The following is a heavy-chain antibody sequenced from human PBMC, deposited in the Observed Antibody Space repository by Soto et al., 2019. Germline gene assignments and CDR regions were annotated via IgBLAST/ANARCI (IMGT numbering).Heavy chain of an antibody. D-gene: IGHD4-17*01. CDR3: ARHETLHGDYDY. CDR2: FHYSGST. V-gene: IGHV4-59*08. Sequence: ETLSLTCTVSGGSISSYYWSWIRQPPGKGLKWIGYFHYSGSTNYNPSLKSRVTISVDTSKNQFSLKLSSVTAADTAVYYCARHETLHGDYDYSGQGTLVTVSS. J-gene: IGHJ4*02. CDR1: GGSISSYY.